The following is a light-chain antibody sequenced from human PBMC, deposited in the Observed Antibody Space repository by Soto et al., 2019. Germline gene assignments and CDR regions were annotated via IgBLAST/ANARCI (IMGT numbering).Light chain of an antibody. J-gene: IGKJ2*01. Sequence: DIQMTQSPSSLSASVGDRVTITCRASQSISSYLNWYQQKPGIAPKLLIYAASSLQSGVPSRFSGSGSGTDLTLTISSLQPEDFATYYCQQSYTIPYTFGQGTKLEIK. CDR3: QQSYTIPYT. CDR1: QSISSY. V-gene: IGKV1-39*01. CDR2: AAS.